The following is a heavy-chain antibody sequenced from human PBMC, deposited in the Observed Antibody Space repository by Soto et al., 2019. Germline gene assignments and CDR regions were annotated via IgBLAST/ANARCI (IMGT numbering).Heavy chain of an antibody. V-gene: IGHV3-30*03. J-gene: IGHJ5*02. Sequence: VGSLRLSCAVSGFTFSNYGMHWVRQTPGKGLEWVAVISYDGSHQFYTDSVKGRFTISRDNSKNTLYLQMNSLKTEDTAMYYCVRDKGSSWFRGWFDPWGQGTLVTVSS. CDR3: VRDKGSSWFRGWFDP. CDR1: GFTFSNYG. D-gene: IGHD3-10*01. CDR2: ISYDGSHQ.